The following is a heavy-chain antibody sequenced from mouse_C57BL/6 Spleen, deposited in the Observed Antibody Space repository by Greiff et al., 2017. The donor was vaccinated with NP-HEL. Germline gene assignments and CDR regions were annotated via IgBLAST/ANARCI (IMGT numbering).Heavy chain of an antibody. V-gene: IGHV1-22*01. D-gene: IGHD1-1*01. CDR1: GYTFTDYN. J-gene: IGHJ4*01. Sequence: EVQLQQSGPELVKPGASVKMSCKASGYTFTDYNMHWVKQSHGKSLEWIGYINPNNGGTSYNQKFKGQATLTVNKSYSTAYLELRSLTSEDSAVYYCARALTTVVVPDAMDYWGQGTSVTVSS. CDR3: ARALTTVVVPDAMDY. CDR2: INPNNGGT.